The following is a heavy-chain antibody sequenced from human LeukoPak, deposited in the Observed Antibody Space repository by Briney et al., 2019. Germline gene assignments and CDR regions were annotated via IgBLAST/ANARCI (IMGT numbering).Heavy chain of an antibody. CDR1: GYSISSGYY. Sequence: SETLSLTCTVSGYSISSGYYWGWIRQPPGKGLEWIGSIYHSGSTYYNPSLKSRVTISVDTSKNQFSLKLSSVTAADTAVYYCARGGRWELPRPYAFDIWGQGTMVTVSS. D-gene: IGHD1-26*01. CDR3: ARGGRWELPRPYAFDI. V-gene: IGHV4-38-2*02. J-gene: IGHJ3*02. CDR2: IYHSGST.